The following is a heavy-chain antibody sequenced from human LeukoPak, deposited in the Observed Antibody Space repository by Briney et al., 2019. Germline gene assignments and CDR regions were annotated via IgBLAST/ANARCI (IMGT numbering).Heavy chain of an antibody. J-gene: IGHJ3*02. CDR3: VRDCTGGSCYPPSDGFDI. CDR1: GGSVTSYY. V-gene: IGHV4-59*02. D-gene: IGHD2-15*01. Sequence: SETLSLTCTVSGGSVTSYYWSWVRQPPGQGLEWIGYVYYGGTTSYSPSLKSRVSMSIDRSKNQFSLTLFSITAADKANYYCVRDCTGGSCYPPSDGFDIWGQGTKVTVSS. CDR2: VYYGGTT.